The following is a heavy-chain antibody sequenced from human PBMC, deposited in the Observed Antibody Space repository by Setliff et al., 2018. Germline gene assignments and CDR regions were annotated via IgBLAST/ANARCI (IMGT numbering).Heavy chain of an antibody. CDR2: LHTSGST. D-gene: IGHD1-26*01. CDR3: ARDNTILGATDY. J-gene: IGHJ4*02. V-gene: IGHV4-61*02. Sequence: PSETLSLTCAVSGASINSGTYYWNWIRQPAGKGLEWVGRLHTSGSTTYNPSLQSRVTISVDTSKNHFSLNLTSVTAADTAVYFCARDNTILGATDYWVQGTLVTVSS. CDR1: GASINSGTYY.